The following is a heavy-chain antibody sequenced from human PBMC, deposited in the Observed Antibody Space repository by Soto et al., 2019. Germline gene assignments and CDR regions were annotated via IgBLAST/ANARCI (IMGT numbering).Heavy chain of an antibody. Sequence: GGSLRLSCAASGFTFSSYAMSWVRQAPGKGLEWASAISGSGGSTYYADSVKGRFTISRDNSKNTLYLQMNSLRAEDTAVYYCAKGSRVGSTMIVVVITKLSFDYWGQGTLVTVSS. CDR2: ISGSGGST. CDR1: GFTFSSYA. CDR3: AKGSRVGSTMIVVVITKLSFDY. J-gene: IGHJ4*02. V-gene: IGHV3-23*01. D-gene: IGHD3-22*01.